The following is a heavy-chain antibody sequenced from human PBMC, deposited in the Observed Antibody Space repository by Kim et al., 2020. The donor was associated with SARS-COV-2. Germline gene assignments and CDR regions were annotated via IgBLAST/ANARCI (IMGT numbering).Heavy chain of an antibody. D-gene: IGHD7-27*01. V-gene: IGHV3-33*06. J-gene: IGHJ3*02. CDR2: IWNDGRNE. CDR3: AKVPDSGVYWGRDFAI. Sequence: GGSLRLSCAASGFNFSGDGMRWVRQAPGKGLEWMAVIWNDGRNENYADSVQGRFTISRDNAKNSLHLQMNSLRAEDTAVYYCAKVPDSGVYWGRDFAIWG. CDR1: GFNFSGDG.